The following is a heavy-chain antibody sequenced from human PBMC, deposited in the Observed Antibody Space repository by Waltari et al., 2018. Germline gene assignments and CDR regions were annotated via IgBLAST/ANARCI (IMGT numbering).Heavy chain of an antibody. Sequence: EVQLVESGGGLVQPGGSLRLSCAASGFTFSSYEMNWVRQAPGKGLEWVSYISSSGSTLYYADSVKGRFTISRDNAKNSLYLQMNSLRAEDTAVYYCARGGTAGTYFDYWGQGTLVTVSS. CDR2: ISSSGSTL. V-gene: IGHV3-48*03. J-gene: IGHJ4*02. D-gene: IGHD6-13*01. CDR3: ARGGTAGTYFDY. CDR1: GFTFSSYE.